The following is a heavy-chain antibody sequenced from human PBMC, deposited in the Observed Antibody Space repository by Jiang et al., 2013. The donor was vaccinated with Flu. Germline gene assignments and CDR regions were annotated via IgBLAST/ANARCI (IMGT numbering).Heavy chain of an antibody. CDR3: ARRGYSNGRFNYYFYMDV. J-gene: IGHJ6*03. D-gene: IGHD6-19*01. CDR2: VYYSGSS. V-gene: IGHV4-59*11. CDR1: GGSITSHY. Sequence: LLKPSETLSVTCTVSGGSITSHYWTWIRQPPGKGLEWIGYVYYSGSSDYNPSLESRVTMSIDTSKKQFSLKLSSVTAADTAVYYCARRGYSNGRFNYYFYMDVWGQGTTVTVSS.